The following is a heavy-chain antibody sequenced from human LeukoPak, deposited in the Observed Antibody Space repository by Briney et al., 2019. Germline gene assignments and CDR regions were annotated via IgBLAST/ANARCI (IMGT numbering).Heavy chain of an antibody. D-gene: IGHD5-18*01. V-gene: IGHV4-31*03. J-gene: IGHJ5*02. CDR1: GGSISSGGYY. CDR3: ARDRYTAMVT. Sequence: SETLSLTFTVSGGSISSGGYYWSWICQHPGKGLEWIGYIYYSGSTYYNPSLKSRVTISVDTSKNQFSLKLSSVTAADTAVYYCARDRYTAMVTWGQGTLVTVSS. CDR2: IYYSGST.